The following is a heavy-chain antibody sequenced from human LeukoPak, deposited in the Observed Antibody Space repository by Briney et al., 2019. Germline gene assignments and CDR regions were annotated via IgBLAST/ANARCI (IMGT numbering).Heavy chain of an antibody. CDR3: AKAPIVGATTGRYYFDY. Sequence: QSGGSLRLSCAASGFTFSSYAMSWVRQAPGKGLEWVSAISGSGGSTYYADSVKGRFTISRDNSKNTLYLQINSLRAEDTAVYYCAKAPIVGATTGRYYFDYWGQGTLVTVSS. CDR2: ISGSGGST. D-gene: IGHD1-26*01. J-gene: IGHJ4*02. V-gene: IGHV3-23*01. CDR1: GFTFSSYA.